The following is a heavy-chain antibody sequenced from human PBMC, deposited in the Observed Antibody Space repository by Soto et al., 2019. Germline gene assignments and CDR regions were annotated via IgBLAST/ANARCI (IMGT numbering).Heavy chain of an antibody. Sequence: GGFLRLSCAASGFTFSSYAMSWVRQAPGKGLEWVSAISGSGGSTYYADSVKGRFTISRDNSKNTLYLQMNSLRAEDTAVYYCVNSGSYPLYYYYYGMDVWDQGTTVTVSS. V-gene: IGHV3-23*01. CDR3: VNSGSYPLYYYYYGMDV. CDR1: GFTFSSYA. J-gene: IGHJ6*02. D-gene: IGHD1-26*01. CDR2: ISGSGGST.